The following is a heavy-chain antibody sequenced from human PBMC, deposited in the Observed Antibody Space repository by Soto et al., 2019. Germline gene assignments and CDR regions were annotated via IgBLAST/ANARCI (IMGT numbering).Heavy chain of an antibody. CDR1: GFTFSSYG. CDR3: AKDVEGTVGDSGGYYTPSY. D-gene: IGHD3-22*01. V-gene: IGHV3-30*18. J-gene: IGHJ4*02. CDR2: ISYDGSNK. Sequence: QVQLVESGGGVVQPGRSLRLSCAASGFTFSSYGMHWVRQAPGKGLEWVAGISYDGSNKYYADSVKGRFTISRDNSKNPLYLRMNGLRAEDTAVYYGAKDVEGTVGDSGGYYTPSYWGQGTLVTVSS.